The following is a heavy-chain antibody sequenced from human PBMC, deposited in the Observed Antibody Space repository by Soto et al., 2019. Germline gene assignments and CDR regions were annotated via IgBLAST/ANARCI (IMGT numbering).Heavy chain of an antibody. CDR3: ARASGTAMVGYYGMDV. CDR2: INPSGGST. CDR1: GYTFTSYY. D-gene: IGHD5-18*01. Sequence: ASVKVSCKASGYTFTSYYMHWVRQAPGQGLEWMGIINPSGGSTSYAQKFQGRVTMTRDTSTSTVYMELSSLRSEDTAVYYCARASGTAMVGYYGMDVWGQGTTVTVSS. J-gene: IGHJ6*02. V-gene: IGHV1-46*01.